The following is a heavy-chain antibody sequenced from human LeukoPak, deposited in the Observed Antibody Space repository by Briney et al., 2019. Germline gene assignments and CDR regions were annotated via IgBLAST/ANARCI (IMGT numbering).Heavy chain of an antibody. Sequence: SETLSLTCAVYGGSFSGDYWSWIRQPPGKGLEWIGEINHSGNTNHNASLKSRVTISVDTSKNQFSLKLRSVTAADTAVYYCARLTGVYYYYYMDVWGKGTTVTVYS. V-gene: IGHV4-34*01. CDR2: INHSGNT. J-gene: IGHJ6*03. D-gene: IGHD3-10*01. CDR1: GGSFSGDY. CDR3: ARLTGVYYYYYMDV.